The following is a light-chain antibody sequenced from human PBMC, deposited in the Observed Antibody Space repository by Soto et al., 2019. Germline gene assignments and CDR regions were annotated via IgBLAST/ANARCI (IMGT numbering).Light chain of an antibody. Sequence: EIVMTQSPVTLSVSPGERATLSCRASQSVSISLAWYQQKPGQAPRLLIYGASTRATGIPARSSGSGSGTEFTLTISSLQSEDFAVYYCQQYNNWPLTFGGGTKVDIK. CDR2: GAS. CDR3: QQYNNWPLT. V-gene: IGKV3-15*01. CDR1: QSVSIS. J-gene: IGKJ4*01.